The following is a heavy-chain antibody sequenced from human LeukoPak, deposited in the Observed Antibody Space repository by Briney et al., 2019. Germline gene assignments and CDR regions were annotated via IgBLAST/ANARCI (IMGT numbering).Heavy chain of an antibody. Sequence: SETLSLTCTVSGGSISSSDYCWGWIRQPPGKGLEWIGSIYSSGATYYNPSLNSRVTISVDRSKNQLSVKLTSVTAADTAVYYCARLITIFEVATSDAFDIWGPGTVVTVSS. CDR2: IYSSGAT. CDR3: ARLITIFEVATSDAFDI. D-gene: IGHD3-3*01. CDR1: GGSISSSDYC. V-gene: IGHV4-39*01. J-gene: IGHJ3*02.